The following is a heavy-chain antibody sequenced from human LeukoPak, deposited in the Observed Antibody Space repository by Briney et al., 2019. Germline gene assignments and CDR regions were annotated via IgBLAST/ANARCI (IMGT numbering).Heavy chain of an antibody. CDR3: AKDNVDGTHYYYDSSDRYDRGACDL. J-gene: IGHJ3*01. V-gene: IGHV3-9*01. D-gene: IGHD3-22*01. CDR1: GFTFDEYA. Sequence: PGGSLRLSCVASGFTFDEYAMHWVRQTPGKGLQWVSSISWHSENIDYADSVKGRFTISRDNAKNSVYLQMNSLRAEDTALYHSAKDNVDGTHYYYDSSDRYDRGACDLWGQGTMVTVSS. CDR2: ISWHSENI.